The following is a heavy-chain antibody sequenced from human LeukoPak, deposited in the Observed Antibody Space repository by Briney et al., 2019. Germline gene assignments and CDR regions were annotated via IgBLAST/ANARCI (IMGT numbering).Heavy chain of an antibody. J-gene: IGHJ3*02. CDR3: ARHRDAGEPDGFYI. V-gene: IGHV4-59*08. Sequence: PSETLSLTCTVSGGSISSYYWSWIRQPPGKGLGWIGYIYYSGSTNYNPSLKSRVTISVDTSKNQFSLKLSSVTAADTAVYYCARHRDAGEPDGFYIWGQGTMVTVSS. CDR2: IYYSGST. D-gene: IGHD3-10*01. CDR1: GGSISSYY.